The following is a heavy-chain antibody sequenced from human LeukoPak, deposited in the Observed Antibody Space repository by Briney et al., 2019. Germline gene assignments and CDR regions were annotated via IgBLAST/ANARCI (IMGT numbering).Heavy chain of an antibody. Sequence: ASVKVSCKTSGYTFTDYYIHWVRQAPGQGLEWMGWIVPNSGGTNYAQKFQGRVTMTRDTSISTAYMELSRLTYDDTAVYYCATLGATSFDYWGQGTLVTVSS. D-gene: IGHD1-26*01. CDR2: IVPNSGGT. V-gene: IGHV1-2*02. CDR3: ATLGATSFDY. CDR1: GYTFTDYY. J-gene: IGHJ4*02.